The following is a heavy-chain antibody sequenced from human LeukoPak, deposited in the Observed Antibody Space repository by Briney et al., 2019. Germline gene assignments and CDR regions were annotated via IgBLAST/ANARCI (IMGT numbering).Heavy chain of an antibody. V-gene: IGHV4-30-2*01. D-gene: IGHD3-22*01. J-gene: IGHJ4*02. CDR3: ARGPGGIYYDRGAHYHDY. Sequence: SETLSLTCAVSGCSISSGGYSWSWIRQPPGKGLEWIGYIYHSGSTHYNPSLKSRVTISVDRTENQFSLKLSSVTAADTAVYYCARGPGGIYYDRGAHYHDYWGQGTLVTVSS. CDR2: IYHSGST. CDR1: GCSISSGGYS.